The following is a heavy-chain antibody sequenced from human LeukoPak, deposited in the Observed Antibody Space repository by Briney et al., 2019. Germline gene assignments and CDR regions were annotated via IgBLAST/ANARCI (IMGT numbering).Heavy chain of an antibody. D-gene: IGHD6-13*01. J-gene: IGHJ3*02. CDR2: IYYSGST. CDR3: ARDSDSSSWYLDAFDI. V-gene: IGHV4-39*07. CDR1: GGSISSSSYY. Sequence: SETLSLTCTVSGGSISSSSYYWGWIRQPPGKGLEWIGSIYYSGSTYYNPSLKSRVTISVDTSKNQFSLKLSSVTAADTAVYYCARDSDSSSWYLDAFDIWGQGTMVTVSS.